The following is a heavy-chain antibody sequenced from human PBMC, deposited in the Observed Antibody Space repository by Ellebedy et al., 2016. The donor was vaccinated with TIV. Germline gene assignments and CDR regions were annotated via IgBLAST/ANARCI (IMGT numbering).Heavy chain of an antibody. J-gene: IGHJ3*02. V-gene: IGHV3-74*01. D-gene: IGHD6-25*01. CDR3: ARVGYSRGAFDI. CDR2: INSDGSST. CDR1: GFTFSRYW. Sequence: GGSLRLXXAASGFTFSRYWMHWVRQAPGKGLVWVSRINSDGSSTSYADSVKGRFTISRDNAKNTLYLQMNSLRAEDTAVYYCARVGYSRGAFDIWGQGTMVTVSS.